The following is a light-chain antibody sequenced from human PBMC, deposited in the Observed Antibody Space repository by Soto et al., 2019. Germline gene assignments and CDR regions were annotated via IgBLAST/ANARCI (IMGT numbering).Light chain of an antibody. Sequence: EILLTQSPATLSLSPRERATLSCRASQSVSSHLAWYQQKPGQAPRLHIYDAYNRASGIPDRFSGSGSGTDFTLTIRSLEPEDFAVYYCQKRSDWPLTFGPGTKVDI. V-gene: IGKV3-11*01. J-gene: IGKJ3*01. CDR1: QSVSSH. CDR2: DAY. CDR3: QKRSDWPLT.